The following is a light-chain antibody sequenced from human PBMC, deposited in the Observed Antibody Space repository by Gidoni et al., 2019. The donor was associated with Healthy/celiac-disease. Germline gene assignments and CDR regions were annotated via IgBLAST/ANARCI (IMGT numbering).Light chain of an antibody. CDR2: DDS. V-gene: IGLV3-21*03. CDR3: QVWDSSSDHVV. CDR1: NIGSIS. Sequence: SYALTQPPSVSVATGKTARMTCGGNNIGSISVHWYQQKPVQAPVLVVYDDSDRPAGIHERFSGSNSGNTPTLTISRVEAGDEADYYCQVWDSSSDHVVFGGGTKLTVL. J-gene: IGLJ2*01.